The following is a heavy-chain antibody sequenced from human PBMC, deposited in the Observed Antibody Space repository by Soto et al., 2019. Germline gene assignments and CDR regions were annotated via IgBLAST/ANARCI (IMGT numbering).Heavy chain of an antibody. Sequence: ASVKVSCKASGYTFTSYYMHWVRQAPGQGFEWMGIINPSGGSTSYAQKFQGRVTMTRDTSTSTVYMELSSLRSEDTAVYYCARGGFWSGTDYYYYMDVWGKGTTVTVSS. CDR3: ARGGFWSGTDYYYYMDV. CDR1: GYTFTSYY. D-gene: IGHD3-3*01. V-gene: IGHV1-46*01. J-gene: IGHJ6*03. CDR2: INPSGGST.